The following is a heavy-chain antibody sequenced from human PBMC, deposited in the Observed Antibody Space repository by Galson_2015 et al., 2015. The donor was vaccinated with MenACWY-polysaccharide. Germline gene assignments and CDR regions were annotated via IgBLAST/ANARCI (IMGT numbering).Heavy chain of an antibody. V-gene: IGHV1-18*01. CDR3: VRAVRNHCVLILEFEY. CDR1: GYTFTNYG. Sequence: SVKVSCKASGYTFTNYGISWVRQASGHGLEWMGWIRAYTNNTKYAQKLQGRVTMTTDTSTRTAYMELKSLRSDDTAVYFCVRAVRNHCVLILEFEYCDPAPHVAVS. D-gene: IGHD1-14*01. CDR2: IRAYTNNT. J-gene: IGHJ4*02.